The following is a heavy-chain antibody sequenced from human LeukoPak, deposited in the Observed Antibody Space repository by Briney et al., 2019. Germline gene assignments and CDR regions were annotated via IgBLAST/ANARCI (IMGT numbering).Heavy chain of an antibody. Sequence: SGESLKISCKGSGYSFTTYWIAWVRQMPGKGLEWMGVIYPGDSDTRYSPSFQGQVTISADKSISTAYLQWSSLKASDTAMYYCACRRVQLWLGDAFDIWGQGTMVTVSS. D-gene: IGHD5-18*01. CDR2: IYPGDSDT. V-gene: IGHV5-51*01. CDR1: GYSFTTYW. CDR3: ACRRVQLWLGDAFDI. J-gene: IGHJ3*02.